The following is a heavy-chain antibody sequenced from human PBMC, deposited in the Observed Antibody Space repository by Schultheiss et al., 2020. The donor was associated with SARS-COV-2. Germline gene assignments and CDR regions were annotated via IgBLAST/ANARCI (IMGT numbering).Heavy chain of an antibody. D-gene: IGHD3-3*01. J-gene: IGHJ4*02. CDR3: AKAPRGDFWSGHISYYFDY. Sequence: GGSLRLSCAASGFTFSSYAMSWVRQAPGKGLEWVSAISGSGGSTYYADSVKGRFTISRDNSKNTLYMQMNSLRAEDTAVYYCAKAPRGDFWSGHISYYFDYWGQGTLVTVSS. CDR2: ISGSGGST. CDR1: GFTFSSYA. V-gene: IGHV3-23*01.